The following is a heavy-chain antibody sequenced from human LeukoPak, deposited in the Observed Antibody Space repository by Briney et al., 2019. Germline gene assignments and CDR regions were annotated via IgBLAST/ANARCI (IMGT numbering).Heavy chain of an antibody. D-gene: IGHD5-18*01. J-gene: IGHJ6*04. CDR2: IKSKTDGGTT. Sequence: GGSLRLSCAASGFTFSSYSMNWVRQAPGKGLEWVGRIKSKTDGGTTDYAAPVKGRFTISRDGSKNTLSLQMSSLKTEDTAVYYCTTEGYTYGFHGLDVWGRGTTVTVSS. V-gene: IGHV3-15*01. CDR3: TTEGYTYGFHGLDV. CDR1: GFTFSSYS.